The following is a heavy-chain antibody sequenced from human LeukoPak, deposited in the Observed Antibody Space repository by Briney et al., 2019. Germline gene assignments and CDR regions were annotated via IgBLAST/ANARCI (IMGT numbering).Heavy chain of an antibody. J-gene: IGHJ5*02. D-gene: IGHD2-15*01. CDR2: ISSSSSYI. V-gene: IGHV3-21*01. CDR1: GFTFSSYS. CDR3: ASRCCSGGSCYSGWGAGFDP. Sequence: GGSLRLSCAASGFTFSSYSMNWVRQAPGKGLEWVSSISSSSSYIYYADSVKGRFTISRDNAKNSLYLQMNSLRAEDTAVYYCASRCCSGGSCYSGWGAGFDPWGQGTLVTVSS.